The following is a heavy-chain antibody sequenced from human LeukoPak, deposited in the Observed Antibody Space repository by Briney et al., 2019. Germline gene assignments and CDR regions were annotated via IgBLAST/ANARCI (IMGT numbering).Heavy chain of an antibody. V-gene: IGHV4-39*01. CDR3: ARHRYGVFDY. CDR2: IYYSGNT. CDR1: GGSTSSTSYY. J-gene: IGHJ4*02. D-gene: IGHD4-17*01. Sequence: PSQTLSLTCTVSGGSTSSTSYYWGWIRQPPGKGLEWIGSIYYSGNTYCNPSVKSRVTISADTSKNQFSLRLTSVTAADTAVYYCARHRYGVFDYWGQGTLVTVSS.